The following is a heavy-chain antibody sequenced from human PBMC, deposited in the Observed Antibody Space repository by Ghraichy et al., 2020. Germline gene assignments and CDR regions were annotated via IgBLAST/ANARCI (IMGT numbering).Heavy chain of an antibody. J-gene: IGHJ6*02. Sequence: SETLSLTCTVSGGSISSGGYYWSWIRQHPEKGLEWIGYMYYSGSTSYNPSLKSRVTISVDTSKNQFSLKLSSVTAADTAVYYCARRSGYIVGGMDVWGQGTTVTVSS. V-gene: IGHV4-31*03. D-gene: IGHD3-3*01. CDR3: ARRSGYIVGGMDV. CDR1: GGSISSGGYY. CDR2: MYYSGST.